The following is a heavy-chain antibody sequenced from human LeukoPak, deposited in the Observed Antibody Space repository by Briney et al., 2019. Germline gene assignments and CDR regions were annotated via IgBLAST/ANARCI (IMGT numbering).Heavy chain of an antibody. CDR3: ARESEQQLARDGMDV. Sequence: ASVKVSCKASGYTFTSYDINWVRQATGQGLEWMGWMNPNSGNTGYAQKFQGRVTITRNTSASTAYMELSSLRSEDTAVYYCARESEQQLARDGMDVWGQGTTVTVSS. J-gene: IGHJ6*02. D-gene: IGHD6-13*01. CDR2: MNPNSGNT. CDR1: GYTFTSYD. V-gene: IGHV1-8*03.